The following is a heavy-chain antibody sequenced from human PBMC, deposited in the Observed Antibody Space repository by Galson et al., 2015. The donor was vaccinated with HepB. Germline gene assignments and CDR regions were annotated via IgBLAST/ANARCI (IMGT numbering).Heavy chain of an antibody. CDR2: LYYSGST. CDR1: GGSISSYY. D-gene: IGHD5-18*01. CDR3: ARHLRGFSYGFDY. Sequence: SETLSLTCTVSGGSISSYYWSWLRQPPGKGLEWIGSLYYSGSTNCNPSLKSRVTISVDTSKNQFSLKVSSVTAADTAVYYCARHLRGFSYGFDYWGQGTLLTVSS. V-gene: IGHV4-59*08. J-gene: IGHJ4*02.